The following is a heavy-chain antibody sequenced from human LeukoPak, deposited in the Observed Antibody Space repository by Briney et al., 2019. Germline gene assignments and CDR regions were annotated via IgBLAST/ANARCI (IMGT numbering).Heavy chain of an antibody. J-gene: IGHJ6*02. Sequence: SETLSLTCTVSGGSISNSSYYWGWIRQPPGKGLEWIGSIYYSGSTYYNPSLKSRVTISVDTSKNQFSLKLSSVTAADTAVYYCARQFLVPADGYYYGMDVWGQGTTVTVSS. D-gene: IGHD2-2*01. V-gene: IGHV4-39*01. CDR3: ARQFLVPADGYYYGMDV. CDR2: IYYSGST. CDR1: GGSISNSSYY.